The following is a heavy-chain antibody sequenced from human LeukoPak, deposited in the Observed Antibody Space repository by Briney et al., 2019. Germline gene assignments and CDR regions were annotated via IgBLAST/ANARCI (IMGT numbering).Heavy chain of an antibody. Sequence: GGSLRLSCAASGFTFRSYTMNWVRQAPGKGLEWVSSISSSSSSIYYADSVKGRFTISRDNAKKSLYLQMNSLRAEDTAMYYCARGFCTSTSCHGSYWGQGTLVTVSS. CDR2: ISSSSSSI. V-gene: IGHV3-21*01. D-gene: IGHD2-2*01. J-gene: IGHJ4*02. CDR3: ARGFCTSTSCHGSY. CDR1: GFTFRSYT.